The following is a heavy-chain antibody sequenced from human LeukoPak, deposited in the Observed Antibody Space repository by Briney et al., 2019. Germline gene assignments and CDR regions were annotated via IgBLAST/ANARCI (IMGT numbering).Heavy chain of an antibody. V-gene: IGHV3-30-3*01. CDR3: ARDRGHYFDY. D-gene: IGHD3-10*01. CDR2: ISYDGSNK. Sequence: GGSLRLSCAASGFTFSSYAMHWVRQAPGKGLEWVAVISYDGSNKYYADSVKGRFTISRDDSKNTLYLQMNSLRAEDTAVYYCARDRGHYFDYWGQGTLVPVSS. J-gene: IGHJ4*02. CDR1: GFTFSSYA.